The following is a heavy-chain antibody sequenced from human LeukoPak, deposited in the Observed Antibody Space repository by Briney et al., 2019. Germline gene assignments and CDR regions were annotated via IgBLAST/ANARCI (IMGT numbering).Heavy chain of an antibody. J-gene: IGHJ1*01. D-gene: IGHD2-2*01. Sequence: PRASVKVSCKASGGTFSSYAISWVRPAPGQGLEWMGGFIPIFGTANYAQKFQGRVTITADESTSTAYMELSSLRSEDTAVYYCAVLGYCSSTSCYAEYFQHWGQGTLVTVSS. V-gene: IGHV1-69*13. CDR1: GGTFSSYA. CDR3: AVLGYCSSTSCYAEYFQH. CDR2: FIPIFGTA.